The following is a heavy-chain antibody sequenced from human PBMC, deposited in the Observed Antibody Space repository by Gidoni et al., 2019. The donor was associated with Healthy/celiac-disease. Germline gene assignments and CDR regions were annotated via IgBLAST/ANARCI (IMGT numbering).Heavy chain of an antibody. D-gene: IGHD6-13*01. J-gene: IGHJ5*02. Sequence: QVQLQESGPGLVKPSETLSLTCTVSGGSISSYHWSWIRQPPGKGLEWIGYIYYSGSTHSNPSLKSRVTISVDTSKNQFSLKLSSVTAADTAVYYCARVIAAAGMLWFDPWGQGTLVTVSS. CDR2: IYYSGST. CDR1: GGSISSYH. V-gene: IGHV4-59*01. CDR3: ARVIAAAGMLWFDP.